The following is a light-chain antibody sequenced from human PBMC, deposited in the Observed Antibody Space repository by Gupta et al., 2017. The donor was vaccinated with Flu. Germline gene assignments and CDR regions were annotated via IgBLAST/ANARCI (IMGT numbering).Light chain of an antibody. CDR2: DAT. V-gene: IGKV3-11*01. J-gene: IGKJ4*01. Sequence: EVVLTQSPATLSLSPGETATLSCRASQSVSNFVAWYQQKPGQAPRLLIYDATNRAAGIPARFSGGGSGTDFTITISSLEAEDFAVYYCQQRSNWLLTFGGGTKVEIK. CDR3: QQRSNWLLT. CDR1: QSVSNF.